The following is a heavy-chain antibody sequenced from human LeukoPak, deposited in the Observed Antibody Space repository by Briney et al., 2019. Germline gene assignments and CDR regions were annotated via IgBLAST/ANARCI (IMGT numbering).Heavy chain of an antibody. CDR1: GYTLTELS. CDR3: ATVALDGGYSIAFDI. CDR2: FYPEDGET. Sequence: ASVKVSCKVSGYTLTELSMHWVRQAPGKGLEWMGGFYPEDGETIYAQKFQGRVTMTEDTSTDTAYMELSSLRSEDTVVYYCATVALDGGYSIAFDIWGQGTMVTVSS. V-gene: IGHV1-24*01. D-gene: IGHD4-23*01. J-gene: IGHJ3*02.